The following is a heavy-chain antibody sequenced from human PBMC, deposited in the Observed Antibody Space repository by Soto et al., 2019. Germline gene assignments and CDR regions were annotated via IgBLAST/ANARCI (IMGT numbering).Heavy chain of an antibody. V-gene: IGHV4-39*01. CDR2: IYYSGST. Sequence: QLHLRESGPGLVKPSETLSLTCTVSGGSITSSSYYWGWIRQPPGKGLEWIGSIYYSGSTYYNPSLKSRVTISGDTSKNQCSLKLSSVTAADTAVYYCATQEVGGTYVYTFDPWGQGTLVTVSS. CDR3: ATQEVGGTYVYTFDP. J-gene: IGHJ5*02. D-gene: IGHD1-26*01. CDR1: GGSITSSSYY.